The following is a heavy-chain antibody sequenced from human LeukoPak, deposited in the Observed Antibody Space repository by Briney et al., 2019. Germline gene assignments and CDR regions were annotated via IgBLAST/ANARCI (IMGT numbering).Heavy chain of an antibody. CDR2: FDPEDGET. V-gene: IGHV1-24*01. CDR1: GYTLTELS. J-gene: IGHJ1*01. CDR3: ALPVAYCGGDCYFYSQH. D-gene: IGHD2-21*02. Sequence: GASVKVSCKVSGYTLTELSMHWVRQAPGKGLEWMGGFDPEDGETIYAQKFQGRVTITEDTSTDTAYMELSSLRSEDTAVYYCALPVAYCGGDCYFYSQHWGQGTLVTVSS.